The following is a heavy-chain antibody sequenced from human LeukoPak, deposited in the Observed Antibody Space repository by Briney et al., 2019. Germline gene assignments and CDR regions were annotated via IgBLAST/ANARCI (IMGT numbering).Heavy chain of an antibody. J-gene: IGHJ6*02. CDR1: GYTFTGYY. D-gene: IGHD3-22*01. Sequence: GASVKVSCKASGYTFTGYYMHWVRQAPGQGLEWMGWINPNSGGTNYAQKFQGRVTMTRDTSISTAYMELSRLRSDDTAVYYCARDPTTYYYDSSGYYYLGYYYYGMDVWGQGTTVTVSS. CDR2: INPNSGGT. V-gene: IGHV1-2*02. CDR3: ARDPTTYYYDSSGYYYLGYYYYGMDV.